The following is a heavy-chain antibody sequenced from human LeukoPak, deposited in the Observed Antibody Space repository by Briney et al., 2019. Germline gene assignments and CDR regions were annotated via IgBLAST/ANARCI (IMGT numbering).Heavy chain of an antibody. V-gene: IGHV3-21*01. CDR3: ARDHGDILTGYTYYFDY. CDR1: GFTFSSYS. Sequence: GGSLRLSCAASGFTFSSYSMNWVRQAPGKGLEWVSSISSSSSYIYYADSVKGRFTISRDNAKNSLYLQMNGLRAEDTAVYYCARDHGDILTGYTYYFDYWGQGTLVTVSS. D-gene: IGHD3-9*01. CDR2: ISSSSSYI. J-gene: IGHJ4*02.